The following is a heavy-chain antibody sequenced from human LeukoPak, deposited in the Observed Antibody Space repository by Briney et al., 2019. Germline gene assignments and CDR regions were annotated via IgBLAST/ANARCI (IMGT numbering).Heavy chain of an antibody. Sequence: SETLSLTCTVSGGSISSYYWSWIRQPAGKGLEWIGRIYTSGSTTYNPSLKSRVTMSVDTSKNQFSLKLSSVTAADTAVYYCARGRPKRGYSGYDFWGQGTLVTVSS. CDR1: GGSISSYY. V-gene: IGHV4-4*07. CDR3: ARGRPKRGYSGYDF. J-gene: IGHJ4*02. D-gene: IGHD5-12*01. CDR2: IYTSGST.